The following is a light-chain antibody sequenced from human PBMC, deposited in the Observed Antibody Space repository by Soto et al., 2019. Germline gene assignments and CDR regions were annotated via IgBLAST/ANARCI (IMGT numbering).Light chain of an antibody. V-gene: IGLV2-14*02. CDR2: EDD. Sequence: QSALTQPASVSGSPGQSITISCTGVSSDVGNYNLVSWYQQHPAKAPKLIIYEDDKRPSGVSNRFSGSKSGNTASLTISGLQAEDEADYYCSSYTTSSTRVFGPGTKVTVL. CDR1: SSDVGNYNL. J-gene: IGLJ1*01. CDR3: SSYTTSSTRV.